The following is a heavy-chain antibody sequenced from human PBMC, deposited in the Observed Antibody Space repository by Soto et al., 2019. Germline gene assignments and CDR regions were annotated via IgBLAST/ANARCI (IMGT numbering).Heavy chain of an antibody. Sequence: SETLSLTCGVYGDSFSDYYWAWVRQPPGKGLERIGEINHSGNTYFAPSLKSRLSMSVDTSRNHVALHLTSVTAADTAVYYCATFSIVGTVIFNHWGQGTQVTSPQ. CDR1: GDSFSDYY. V-gene: IGHV4-34*01. CDR2: INHSGNT. J-gene: IGHJ4*02. CDR3: ATFSIVGTVIFNH. D-gene: IGHD1-26*01.